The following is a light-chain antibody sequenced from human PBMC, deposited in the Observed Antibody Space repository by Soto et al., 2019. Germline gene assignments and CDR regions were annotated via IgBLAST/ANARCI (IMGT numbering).Light chain of an antibody. CDR2: AAS. CDR1: QSIGSY. V-gene: IGKV1-39*01. J-gene: IGKJ1*01. Sequence: KQITQPQSSLSASVGDRVTITCRASQSIGSYLNWYQQKPGKAPKLLIYAASSLQSGVPSRFSGSGSGTDFTLTISSLQPADFAAYYCHQSYSTYTWTFGQGTKVEIK. CDR3: HQSYSTYTWT.